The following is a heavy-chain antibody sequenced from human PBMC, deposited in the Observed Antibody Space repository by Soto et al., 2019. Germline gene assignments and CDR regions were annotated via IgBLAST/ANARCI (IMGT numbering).Heavy chain of an antibody. CDR2: ITDGGGST. V-gene: IGHV3-23*01. Sequence: EVQLLESGGSLVQPAGSLRLSCAASGFTFSYYVMTWVRQAPGMGLEWVSAITDGGGSTYYADSVKGRFTISRDNSKNTLYLQMNSLRAEDTAVYYCAKGLPCSGGSCYSFDYWGQGTLVTVSS. J-gene: IGHJ4*02. CDR1: GFTFSYYV. D-gene: IGHD2-15*01. CDR3: AKGLPCSGGSCYSFDY.